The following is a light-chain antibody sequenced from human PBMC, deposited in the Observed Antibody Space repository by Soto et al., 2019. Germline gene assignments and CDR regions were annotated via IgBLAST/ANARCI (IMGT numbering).Light chain of an antibody. CDR1: QSVLYSSNNKNY. CDR2: WAS. J-gene: IGKJ1*01. CDR3: QQYYSTPQT. V-gene: IGKV4-1*01. Sequence: DIVMTQSPDSLAVSLGERATINCKSSQSVLYSSNNKNYLAWYQQKPGQPPKLLIYWASTRESGVPDRFSGSGSGTDFTLTISXLQAEDVAVYYCQQYYSTPQTFGQGTK.